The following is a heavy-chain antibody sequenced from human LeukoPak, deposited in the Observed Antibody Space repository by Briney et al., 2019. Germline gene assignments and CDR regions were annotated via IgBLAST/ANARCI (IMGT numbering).Heavy chain of an antibody. CDR2: IYSAGSK. V-gene: IGHV3-53*01. J-gene: IGHJ4*02. Sequence: GGSLRLSCTVSGFTVSSNSMSWVRQAPGKGLEWVSFIYSAGSKHYSDSVKGRFTISIDNSKNTLYLQINSLRAEDTAVYYCARRAGAYTHPYDYWGQGTLVTVS. CDR3: ARRAGAYTHPYDY. CDR1: GFTVSSNS. D-gene: IGHD3-16*01.